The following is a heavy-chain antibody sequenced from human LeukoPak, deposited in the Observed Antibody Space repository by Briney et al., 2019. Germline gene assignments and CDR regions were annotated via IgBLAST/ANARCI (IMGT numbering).Heavy chain of an antibody. CDR1: GFTFSSYW. V-gene: IGHV3-7*01. J-gene: IGHJ4*02. Sequence: SGGSLRLSCAASGFTFSSYWMSWVRQAPGKGLEWVANIKQDGSEKYYVDSVKGRFTISRDNAKNSLYLQMNSLRAEDTAVYYCARADRGYSYGSIDYWGQGTLVAVSS. D-gene: IGHD5-18*01. CDR2: IKQDGSEK. CDR3: ARADRGYSYGSIDY.